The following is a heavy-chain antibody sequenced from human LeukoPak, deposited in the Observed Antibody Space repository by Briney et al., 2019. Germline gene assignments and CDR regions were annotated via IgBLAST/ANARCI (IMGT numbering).Heavy chain of an antibody. CDR1: GYSFTSYW. CDR3: ARHKGGDSSGYYYYGMDV. J-gene: IGHJ6*02. D-gene: IGHD3-22*01. CDR2: IYPGDSDT. V-gene: IGHV5-51*01. Sequence: GESLKISCKGSGYSFTSYWIGWVRQMPGKGLEWMGIIYPGDSDTRYSPSLQGQVTISADKSIGTAYLQWSSLKASDTAMYYCARHKGGDSSGYYYYGMDVWGQGTTVAVSS.